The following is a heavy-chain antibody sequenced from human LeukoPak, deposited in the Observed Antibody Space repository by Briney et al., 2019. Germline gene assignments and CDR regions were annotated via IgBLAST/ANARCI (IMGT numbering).Heavy chain of an antibody. V-gene: IGHV3-23*01. D-gene: IGHD4-17*01. CDR1: VFTFSSYA. J-gene: IGHJ4*02. CDR3: AKDLAVTTDY. CDR2: INGGGGGT. Sequence: GGSLRHSCAASVFTFSSYAMNWVRPALGKGLEWVSGINGGGGGTFYADSERGGFTLSRDNSKNTLYLHMNSARAEDTPVYFSAKDLAVTTDYWGQGTLVTVSS.